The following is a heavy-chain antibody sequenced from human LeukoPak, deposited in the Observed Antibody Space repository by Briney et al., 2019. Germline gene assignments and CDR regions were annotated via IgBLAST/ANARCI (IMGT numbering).Heavy chain of an antibody. Sequence: GGSLRLSCAASGFTVSINYMSWVRQAPGKGLEWVSVIYSGGSTYYADSVKGRFTISRDNSKNTLYLQMNSLRAEDTAVYYCARGAGDSSSWYPTHYFDYWGQGTLVTVSS. D-gene: IGHD6-13*01. J-gene: IGHJ4*02. CDR2: IYSGGST. V-gene: IGHV3-53*01. CDR3: ARGAGDSSSWYPTHYFDY. CDR1: GFTVSINY.